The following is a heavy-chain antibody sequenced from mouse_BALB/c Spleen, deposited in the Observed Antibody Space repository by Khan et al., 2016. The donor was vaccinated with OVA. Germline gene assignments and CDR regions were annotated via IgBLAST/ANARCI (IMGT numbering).Heavy chain of an antibody. CDR3: VRAGYGSFGY. J-gene: IGHJ3*01. CDR2: IFPNTGGT. CDR1: VYTFTDYN. D-gene: IGHD1-2*01. V-gene: IGHV1S29*02. Sequence: VRLQQSGPELVKPGASVKISCKASVYTFTDYNMDWVRQSQGESLEWIGYIFPNTGGTGYNQKFKTKATLTVDISSNTAYMELRSLTSDDSAVYFCVRAGYGSFGYWGQGTLVTVSA.